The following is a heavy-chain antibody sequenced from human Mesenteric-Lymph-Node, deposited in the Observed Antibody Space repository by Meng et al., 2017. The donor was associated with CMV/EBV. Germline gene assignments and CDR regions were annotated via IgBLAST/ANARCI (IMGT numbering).Heavy chain of an antibody. J-gene: IGHJ4*02. CDR1: GLTFSSYA. CDR2: IWYDGTKT. D-gene: IGHD3-22*01. V-gene: IGHV3-33*01. Sequence: SLRLSCAASGLTFSSYAMYWVRQAPGKGLEWVALIWYDGTKTYYADSVKGRFSISRDNSKNTLHLQMNSLTAEDTAVYYCADDSSHWGQGALVTVSS. CDR3: ADDSSH.